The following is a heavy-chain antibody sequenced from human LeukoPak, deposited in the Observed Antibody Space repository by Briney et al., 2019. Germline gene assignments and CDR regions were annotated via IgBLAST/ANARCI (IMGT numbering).Heavy chain of an antibody. CDR3: AKERGYSSSSFDY. D-gene: IGHD6-6*01. CDR1: GFTFSSYA. CDR2: SSGSDGST. V-gene: IGHV3-23*01. J-gene: IGHJ4*02. Sequence: GGSLRLSCAASGFTFSSYAMSWVRQAPGKGLEWVSASSGSDGSTHYADSVKGRFTISRDNSKNTLHLQMNSLRAEDTAVYYCAKERGYSSSSFDYWGQGTLVAVSS.